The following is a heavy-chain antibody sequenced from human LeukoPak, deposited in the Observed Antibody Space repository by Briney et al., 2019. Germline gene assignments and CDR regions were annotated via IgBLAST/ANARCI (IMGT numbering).Heavy chain of an antibody. J-gene: IGHJ4*02. D-gene: IGHD4-23*01. CDR1: GFTFSSYW. CDR3: ARKTVVGSYFDY. Sequence: GGSLRLSCAASGFTFSSYWMSWVRQAPGKGLEWVANIKQDGSDKYYVDSVKGRLTISRDNAKNSLYLQINSLRAEDTAVYYCARKTVVGSYFDYWGQGTPVTVFS. V-gene: IGHV3-7*03. CDR2: IKQDGSDK.